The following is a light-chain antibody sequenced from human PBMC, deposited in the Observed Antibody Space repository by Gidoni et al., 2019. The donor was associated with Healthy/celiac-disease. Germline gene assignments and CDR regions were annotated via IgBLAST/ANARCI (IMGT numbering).Light chain of an antibody. V-gene: IGLV3-1*01. CDR1: KLGDKY. CDR2: QDS. J-gene: IGLJ2*01. CDR3: QAGDSSNVV. Sequence: SYELPQPPSVSVSPGQTASITCSGEKLGDKYACWYQQKPGQSPVLVLYQDSKRPSGIPERVSGSNAGNTATLTISGTQAMDEADYYCQAGDSSNVVCGGGTKLTVL.